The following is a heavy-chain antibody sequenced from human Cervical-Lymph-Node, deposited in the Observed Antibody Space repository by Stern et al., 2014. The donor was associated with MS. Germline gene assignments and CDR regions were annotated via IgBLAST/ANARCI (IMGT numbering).Heavy chain of an antibody. J-gene: IGHJ6*02. V-gene: IGHV2-5*02. CDR3: ARDRGYCSGGSCYSYYYYGMDV. D-gene: IGHD2-15*01. Sequence: QITLKESGPTLVKPTQTLTLTCTFSGFSLSTSGVGVGWIRQPPGKALEWLALLYWDDDKRYSPSLKSRLTITKDTSKNQVVLTMTNMDPVDTATYYCARDRGYCSGGSCYSYYYYGMDVWSQGTTVTVSS. CDR2: LYWDDDK. CDR1: GFSLSTSGVG.